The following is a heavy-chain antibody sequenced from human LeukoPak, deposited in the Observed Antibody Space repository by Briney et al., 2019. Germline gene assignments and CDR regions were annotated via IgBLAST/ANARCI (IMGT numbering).Heavy chain of an antibody. CDR1: GGSITISSYY. CDR3: ARGLLYSGSFSRNWFDS. Sequence: PSETLSLACTVSGGSITISSYYWGWIRQPPGKGLEWIGSIYYSGNTYYNPSLKSRVSISIDTSRHQFALKLSSVTAADTAVYYCARGLLYSGSFSRNWFDSWGHGTLVTVSS. CDR2: IYYSGNT. J-gene: IGHJ5*01. D-gene: IGHD1-26*01. V-gene: IGHV4-39*01.